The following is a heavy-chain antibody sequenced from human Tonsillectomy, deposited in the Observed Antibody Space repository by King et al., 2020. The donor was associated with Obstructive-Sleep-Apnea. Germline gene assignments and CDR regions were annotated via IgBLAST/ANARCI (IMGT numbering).Heavy chain of an antibody. V-gene: IGHV4-39*07. D-gene: IGHD5-18*01. CDR3: ARDGGYSYGFEY. CDR2: IHYSGNT. Sequence: QVQLQESGPGLVKPSETLSLTCTVSGGSMSRSSYYWGWTRQPPGKGLEWIGSIHYSGNTYYNPSLKSRVTISVDTSKNQFFLKLSSVTAADPAVYYCARDGGYSYGFEYWGQGTLVTVSS. CDR1: GGSMSRSSYY. J-gene: IGHJ4*02.